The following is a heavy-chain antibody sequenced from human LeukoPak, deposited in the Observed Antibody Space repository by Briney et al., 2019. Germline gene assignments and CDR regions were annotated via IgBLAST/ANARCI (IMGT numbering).Heavy chain of an antibody. D-gene: IGHD1-26*01. CDR3: ARGGSYLSAFDI. CDR2: IKEDGREK. V-gene: IGHV3-7*03. J-gene: IGHJ3*02. CDR1: GFTFSSYW. Sequence: GGSLRLSCAASGFTFSSYWMTWVRQAPGKGLEWVGNIKEDGREKYYVDSVKGRFTISRDNAKNSLYLQMNSLRAEDTAVYYCARGGSYLSAFDIWGQGTMVTVSS.